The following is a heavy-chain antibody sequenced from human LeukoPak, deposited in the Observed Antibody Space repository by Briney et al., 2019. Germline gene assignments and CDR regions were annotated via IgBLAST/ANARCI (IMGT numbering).Heavy chain of an antibody. J-gene: IGHJ4*02. Sequence: GGSLRLSCAASGFTLRSSAMSWVRQAPGKGLEWVSGISGSGGSTFNADSVKGRFTISRDNSKNTLYLQMNSLRAGDTAVYYCAKAQGGYSYFDYWGQGTLVTVSS. CDR3: AKAQGGYSYFDY. CDR2: ISGSGGST. D-gene: IGHD3-22*01. V-gene: IGHV3-23*01. CDR1: GFTLRSSA.